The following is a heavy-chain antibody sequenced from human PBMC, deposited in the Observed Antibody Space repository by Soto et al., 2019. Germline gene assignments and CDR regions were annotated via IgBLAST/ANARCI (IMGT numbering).Heavy chain of an antibody. J-gene: IGHJ5*02. V-gene: IGHV1-69*06. Sequence: QVQLVQSGAEVKKPGSSVKVSCKASGGTFSSYAISWVRQAPGQGLEWMGGIIPIFGTANYAQKLQGRVTMTTDTSTSTAYMELRSLRSDDTAVYYCARASPVVAATRGWFDPWGQGTLVTVSS. CDR3: ARASPVVAATRGWFDP. CDR1: GGTFSSYA. D-gene: IGHD2-15*01. CDR2: IIPIFGTA.